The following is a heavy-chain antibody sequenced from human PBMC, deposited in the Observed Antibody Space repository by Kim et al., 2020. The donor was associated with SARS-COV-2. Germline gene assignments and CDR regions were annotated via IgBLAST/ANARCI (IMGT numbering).Heavy chain of an antibody. J-gene: IGHJ4*02. D-gene: IGHD1-26*01. V-gene: IGHV3-66*01. CDR2: IYSGGST. CDR3: ARDGRMATTRGGNIVGAFD. CDR1: GFTVSSNY. Sequence: GGSLRLSCAASGFTVSSNYMSWVRQAPGKGLEWVSVIYSGGSTYYADSVKGRFTISRDNSKNTLYLQMNSLRAEDTAVYYCARDGRMATTRGGNIVGAFDWGQGTLVTVSS.